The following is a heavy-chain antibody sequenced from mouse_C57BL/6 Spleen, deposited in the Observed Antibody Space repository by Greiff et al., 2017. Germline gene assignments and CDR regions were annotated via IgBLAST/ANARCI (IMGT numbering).Heavy chain of an antibody. V-gene: IGHV1-64*01. CDR2: IHPNSGST. CDR3: AGWLLRIDFDY. CDR1: GYTFTSYW. D-gene: IGHD2-3*01. Sequence: VQLQQPGAELVKPGASVKLSCKASGYTFTSYWMHWVKQRPGQGLEWIGMIHPNSGSTNYNEKFKSKATLTVDKSSSTAYMQLSSLTSEASAVYDCAGWLLRIDFDYWGQGTTLTVSS. J-gene: IGHJ2*01.